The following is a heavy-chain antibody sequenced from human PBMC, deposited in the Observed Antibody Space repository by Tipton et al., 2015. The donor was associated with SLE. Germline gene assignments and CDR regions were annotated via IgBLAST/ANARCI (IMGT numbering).Heavy chain of an antibody. CDR3: ARPLVIIGPPGY. CDR2: INAGNGNT. CDR1: GYTFTSYA. Sequence: QLVQSGAEVKKPGASVKVSCKASGYTFTSYAMHWVRQAPGQRLEWMGWINAGNGNTKYSQKFQGRVTITRDTSASTAYMELSSLRSEDTAVYYCARPLVIIGPPGYWGQGTLVTVSS. J-gene: IGHJ4*02. D-gene: IGHD3-9*01. V-gene: IGHV1-3*01.